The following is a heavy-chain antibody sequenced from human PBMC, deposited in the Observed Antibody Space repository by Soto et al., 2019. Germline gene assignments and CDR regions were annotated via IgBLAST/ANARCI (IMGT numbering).Heavy chain of an antibody. V-gene: IGHV3-48*02. D-gene: IGHD3-10*01. CDR1: GFTFSSYS. CDR2: ISSSSSTI. J-gene: IGHJ4*02. Sequence: EVQLVESGGGLVQPGGSLRLSCAASGFTFSSYSMNWVRQAPGKGLEWVSYISSSSSTIYYADSVKGRFTISRDNAKNSLYLQMNSPRDEDTAVYYWARDEIRGLFMFPDHFDYWGQGTLVTVSS. CDR3: ARDEIRGLFMFPDHFDY.